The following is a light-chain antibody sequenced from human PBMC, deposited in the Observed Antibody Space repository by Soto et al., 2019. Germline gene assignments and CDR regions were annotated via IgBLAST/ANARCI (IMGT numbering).Light chain of an antibody. CDR3: QQYDNSIT. V-gene: IGKV3-20*01. J-gene: IGKJ5*01. CDR2: GAS. CDR1: QSVNSNY. Sequence: EIVLTQSPDTVSLSPGETATLSCRASQSVNSNYLAWYQQKPGQAPRLLIYGASSRATGIPDRFSGSGSGTDFSLTISRLEPEDFAGFYCQQYDNSITFGQGTRLEIE.